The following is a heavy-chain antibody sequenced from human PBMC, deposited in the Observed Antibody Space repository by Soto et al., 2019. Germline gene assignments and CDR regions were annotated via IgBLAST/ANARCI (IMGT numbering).Heavy chain of an antibody. Sequence: QVQLVESGGGVVQPGRSLRLSCAASGFTFSTYGIHWVRQAPGKGLEWLAVIWYDGSKKYYADSVQGRFTISRDNSKNTGYLQMHSLRAEDTAVYYCVKDHCGGDCYSNPYFDYWGQGTLVTVSS. CDR2: IWYDGSKK. J-gene: IGHJ4*02. CDR3: VKDHCGGDCYSNPYFDY. V-gene: IGHV3-33*06. D-gene: IGHD2-21*02. CDR1: GFTFSTYG.